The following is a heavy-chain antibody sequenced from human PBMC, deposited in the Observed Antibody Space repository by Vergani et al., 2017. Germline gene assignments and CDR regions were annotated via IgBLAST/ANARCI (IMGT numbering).Heavy chain of an antibody. J-gene: IGHJ5*02. CDR1: GGPISSYY. CDR2: IYTSGST. CDR3: ARVTVYDCWSGYYGNGWFDP. V-gene: IGHV4-4*07. D-gene: IGHD3-3*01. Sequence: QVQLQESGPGLVKPSETLSLTCTVSGGPISSYYWRWIRQPAGKGLEWIGRIYTSGSTNYNPSLKSRLTMSVDTSKTQFSLKLSSVPAAETAVYYCARVTVYDCWSGYYGNGWFDPWGQGTLVTVSS.